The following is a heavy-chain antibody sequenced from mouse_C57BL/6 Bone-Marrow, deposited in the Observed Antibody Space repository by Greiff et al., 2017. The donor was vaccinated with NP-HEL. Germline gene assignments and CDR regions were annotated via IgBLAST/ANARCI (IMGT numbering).Heavy chain of an antibody. V-gene: IGHV7-3*01. CDR2: IRNKANGYTT. Sequence: DVKLVESGGGLVQPGGSLSLSCAASGFTFTDYYMSWVRQPPGKALEWLGFIRNKANGYTTEYSASVKGRFTISRDNSQSILYLQMNALRAEDSATYYCAREFYGSSYGYFDVWGTGTTVTVSS. CDR1: GFTFTDYY. D-gene: IGHD1-1*01. CDR3: AREFYGSSYGYFDV. J-gene: IGHJ1*03.